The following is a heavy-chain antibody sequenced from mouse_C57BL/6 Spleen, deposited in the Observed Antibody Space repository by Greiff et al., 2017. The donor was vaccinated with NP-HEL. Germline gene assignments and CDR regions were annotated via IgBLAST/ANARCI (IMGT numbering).Heavy chain of an antibody. D-gene: IGHD3-1*01. V-gene: IGHV1-64*01. Sequence: QVQLQQPGAELVKPGASVKLSCKASGYTFTSYWMHWVKQRPGQGLEWIGMIHPNSGSTNYNEKFKSKATLTVDKSSSTAYMQLSSLTSEDSAVYYCARDGRATGFDYWGKGTTLTVSS. CDR3: ARDGRATGFDY. J-gene: IGHJ2*01. CDR2: IHPNSGST. CDR1: GYTFTSYW.